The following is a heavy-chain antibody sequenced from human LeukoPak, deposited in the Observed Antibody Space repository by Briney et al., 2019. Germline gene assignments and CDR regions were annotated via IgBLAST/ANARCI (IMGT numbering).Heavy chain of an antibody. CDR3: AKSWGYTRPYYNYMDV. CDR1: GFTFSNYA. Sequence: GGSQRLSCAASGFTFSNYAMSWVRQAPGKGLEWVSIIGYRGGSIYYAYSVQGRFTISRDNSKNTLSLQMNGLRPEDTAVYYCAKSWGYTRPYYNYMDVWGKGTTVTVSS. D-gene: IGHD3-16*02. CDR2: IGYRGGSI. J-gene: IGHJ6*03. V-gene: IGHV3-23*01.